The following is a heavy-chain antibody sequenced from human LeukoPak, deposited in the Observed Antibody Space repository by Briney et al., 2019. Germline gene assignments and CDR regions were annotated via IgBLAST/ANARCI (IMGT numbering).Heavy chain of an antibody. CDR3: ASPYCSSTSCSTLHDY. D-gene: IGHD2-2*01. CDR2: IKQDGGEK. Sequence: GGSLRLSCAASGFTFSSYWMNWFRQAPGKGLEWVANIKQDGGEKYYVDSVKGRFTISRDNAKSSLYLQMNSLRAEDTAVYYCASPYCSSTSCSTLHDYWGQGTLVTVSS. CDR1: GFTFSSYW. V-gene: IGHV3-7*01. J-gene: IGHJ4*02.